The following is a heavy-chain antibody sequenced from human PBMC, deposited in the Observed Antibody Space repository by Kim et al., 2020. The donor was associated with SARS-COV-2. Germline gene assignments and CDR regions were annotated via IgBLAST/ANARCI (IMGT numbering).Heavy chain of an antibody. CDR3: ATSTHYGSGSYYQSDAFDI. Sequence: SETLSLTCTVSGGSINSGRYYWSWVRRHPGKGLEWIGHISYAGSTNHNPSLTGRISMSVDTSKNQFSLKLTSVTAADTAVYYCATSTHYGSGSYYQSDAFDIWGQGTVVTVSS. J-gene: IGHJ3*02. D-gene: IGHD3-10*01. V-gene: IGHV4-31*03. CDR2: ISYAGST. CDR1: GGSINSGRYY.